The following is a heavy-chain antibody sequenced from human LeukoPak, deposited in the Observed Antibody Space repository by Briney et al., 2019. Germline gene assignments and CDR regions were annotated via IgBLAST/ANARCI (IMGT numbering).Heavy chain of an antibody. CDR3: ARGLVREDAFDI. CDR2: IYYSGST. CDR1: GGSISSNSYY. D-gene: IGHD3-10*01. V-gene: IGHV4-39*01. Sequence: PSETLSLTCAVSGGSISSNSYYWGWIRQPPGKGLEWIGSIYYSGSTYYNPSLKSRVTISVDTSKNQFSLKLSSVTAADTAVYYCARGLVREDAFDIWGQGTMVTVSS. J-gene: IGHJ3*02.